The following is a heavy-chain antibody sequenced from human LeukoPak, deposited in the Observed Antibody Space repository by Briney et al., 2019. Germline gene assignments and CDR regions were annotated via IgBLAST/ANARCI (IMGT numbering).Heavy chain of an antibody. J-gene: IGHJ5*02. CDR2: INRNGGTA. Sequence: GGSLRLSCAASGFTFGDDGMSWVRQAPGKGLEWVAGINRNGGTAAHADSVRGRFTISRDNAKNSLYLQMNSLRAEDTALYYCVRGGVYCFGDCRAMWFDPWGQGTLVTVSS. CDR1: GFTFGDDG. D-gene: IGHD2-21*02. CDR3: VRGGVYCFGDCRAMWFDP. V-gene: IGHV3-20*04.